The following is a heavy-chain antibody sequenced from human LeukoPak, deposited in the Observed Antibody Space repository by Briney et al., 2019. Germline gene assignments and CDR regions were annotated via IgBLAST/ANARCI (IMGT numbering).Heavy chain of an antibody. CDR3: AIAVGWELGY. J-gene: IGHJ4*02. D-gene: IGHD1-26*01. CDR2: INQDGSEE. CDR1: GLRSSSYW. V-gene: IGHV3-7*01. Sequence: PGGSLRLSCAASGLRSSSYWMSWVRQAPGKGPEWVANINQDGSEENYVDSAKGRFTISIGGAKNSVSLQMNSLRDEDTAVYYCAIAVGWELGYWGQGTLVTVSS.